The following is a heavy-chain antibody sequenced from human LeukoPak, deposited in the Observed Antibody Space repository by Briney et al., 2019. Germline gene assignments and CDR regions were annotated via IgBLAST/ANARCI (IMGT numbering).Heavy chain of an antibody. CDR2: ILREVNKR. CDR3: AKDPGASVSGFHMDV. Sequence: GRSLRLSCAAAGFTFINYGIRWVRQTAGSGRGWVSCILREVNKRFYAHSVKGRVTISRDNSINMLYLQLDTLRAEDTALYYCAKDPGASVSGFHMDVWGKGTTVIVSS. V-gene: IGHV3-30*02. J-gene: IGHJ6*03. CDR1: GFTFINYG. D-gene: IGHD3-3*01.